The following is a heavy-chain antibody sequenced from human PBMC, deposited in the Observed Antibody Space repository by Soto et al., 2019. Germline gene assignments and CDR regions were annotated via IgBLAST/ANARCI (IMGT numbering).Heavy chain of an antibody. CDR2: ISPSTSHI. V-gene: IGHV3-21*01. CDR1: GFTFSSCT. D-gene: IGHD2-15*01. CDR3: SGCSGGACHQNYGMDV. Sequence: EVHLVESGGGLVKPGGSLRLSCAVSGFTFSSCTMNWVRQAPGKGLEWVSSISPSTSHIYYADSVKGRFTISRDNAKNSLFLKMNSLRAEDTAVYYCSGCSGGACHQNYGMDVWGQGTKVTVSS. J-gene: IGHJ6*02.